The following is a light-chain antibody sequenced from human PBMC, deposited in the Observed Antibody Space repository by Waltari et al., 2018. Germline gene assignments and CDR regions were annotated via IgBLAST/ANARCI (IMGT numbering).Light chain of an antibody. CDR3: QKYDKSRST. V-gene: IGKV3-20*01. CDR2: GAS. J-gene: IGKJ5*01. CDR1: QSLHSDS. Sequence: EVVLTQSPVTLSLTPGASATLSCRASQSLHSDSLSWYQHKPGQAPRLLIYGASNRARGIPDRFSGGGSGTDFTLTISKLEPEDFAMFYCQKYDKSRSTFGQGTRLEIK.